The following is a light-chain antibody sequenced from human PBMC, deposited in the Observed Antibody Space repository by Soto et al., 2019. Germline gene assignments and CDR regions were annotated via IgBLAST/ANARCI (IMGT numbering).Light chain of an antibody. V-gene: IGKV1-8*01. J-gene: IGKJ2*01. CDR1: QDISSY. CDR3: QQYYSYPYS. Sequence: AIRMTQSPSSLSASTGDRVTITCRASQDISSYLAWYQQKPGKAPKLLIYAASTLQSGVPSRFSGSGSGTEFTLTISCLQSEDFATYYCQQYYSYPYSFGQGTKLEIK. CDR2: AAS.